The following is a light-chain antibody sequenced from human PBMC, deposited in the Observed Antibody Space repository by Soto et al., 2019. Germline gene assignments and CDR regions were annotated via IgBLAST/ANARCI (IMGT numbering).Light chain of an antibody. Sequence: VMTKAPATLSVSPGERATLSCRASESVRHYVAWYQQKPGQAPRLLVYGASTRATGIPARFSGSGAGTDFTLTITSLQSEDFGVYFCQQYKDWPTTFGQGTKVDIK. CDR2: GAS. CDR1: ESVRHY. CDR3: QQYKDWPTT. V-gene: IGKV3-15*01. J-gene: IGKJ1*01.